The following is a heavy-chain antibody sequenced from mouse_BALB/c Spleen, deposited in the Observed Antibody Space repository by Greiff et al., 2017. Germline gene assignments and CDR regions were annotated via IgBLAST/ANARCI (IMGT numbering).Heavy chain of an antibody. D-gene: IGHD1-1*02. J-gene: IGHJ4*01. Sequence: EVNVVESGGGLVQPGGSLKLSCAASGFTFSSYTMSWVRQTPEKRLEWVAYISNGGGSTYYPDTVKGRFTISRDNAKNTLYLQMSSLKSEDTAMYYCARGDLLWSYAMDYWGQGTSVTVSA. CDR1: GFTFSSYT. CDR2: ISNGGGST. CDR3: ARGDLLWSYAMDY. V-gene: IGHV5-12-2*01.